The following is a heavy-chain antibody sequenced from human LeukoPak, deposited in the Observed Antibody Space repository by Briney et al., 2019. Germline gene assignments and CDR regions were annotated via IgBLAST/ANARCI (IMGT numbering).Heavy chain of an antibody. Sequence: PGGPLRLSCAASGLTFSSYAMTWVRQAPGKGLEWVSGISGNGGTTYYADSVKGRFTISRDNSKNTLYLQMDSLRIEDTAVYYCAKGGRWDYYDSSHWGQGTMVTVSS. CDR3: AKGGRWDYYDSSH. CDR1: GLTFSSYA. CDR2: ISGNGGTT. J-gene: IGHJ3*01. D-gene: IGHD3-22*01. V-gene: IGHV3-23*01.